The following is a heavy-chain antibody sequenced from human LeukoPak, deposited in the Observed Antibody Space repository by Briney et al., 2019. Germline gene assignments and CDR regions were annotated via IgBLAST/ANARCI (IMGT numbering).Heavy chain of an antibody. J-gene: IGHJ4*02. CDR3: AREMSDSSGYYYTFDY. Sequence: SETLSLTCTVSGGSISGYYWTWIRQPAGKGLEWVGRIYTSASTNYNPSLKSRVTMSVDTSKNQFSLKLSSVTAADTAVYYCAREMSDSSGYYYTFDYWGQGTLVTVSS. D-gene: IGHD3-22*01. CDR2: IYTSAST. CDR1: GGSISGYY. V-gene: IGHV4-4*07.